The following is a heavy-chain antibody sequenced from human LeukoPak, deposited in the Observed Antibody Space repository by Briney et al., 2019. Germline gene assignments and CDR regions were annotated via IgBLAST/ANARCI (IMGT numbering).Heavy chain of an antibody. CDR1: GFTFSIYA. D-gene: IGHD3-10*01. Sequence: PGGSLRLSCAASGFTFSIYAMSWVRQVPGKGLEWVSVISGSGGDIFYADSVNGRFTISRDNSKNTLFVDMNGLRAEDTALYYCAKFKGIAPNWFFDVWGRGTLVTVSS. CDR3: AKFKGIAPNWFFDV. J-gene: IGHJ2*01. V-gene: IGHV3-23*01. CDR2: ISGSGGDI.